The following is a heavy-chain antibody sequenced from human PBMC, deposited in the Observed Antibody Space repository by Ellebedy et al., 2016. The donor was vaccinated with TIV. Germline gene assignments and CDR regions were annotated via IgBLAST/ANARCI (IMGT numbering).Heavy chain of an antibody. J-gene: IGHJ4*02. CDR2: IWYDGSNV. V-gene: IGHV3-33*01. Sequence: GGSLRLSCEASGFIFGSYAMHWVRQAPGKGLEWVAIIWYDGSNVQYADFVKGRYTISRDNFKNTLYLQMNSLRVEDTAIYYCERVRFCGRSSCANYFDYWGQGALVSVSS. D-gene: IGHD6-13*01. CDR3: ERVRFCGRSSCANYFDY. CDR1: GFIFGSYA.